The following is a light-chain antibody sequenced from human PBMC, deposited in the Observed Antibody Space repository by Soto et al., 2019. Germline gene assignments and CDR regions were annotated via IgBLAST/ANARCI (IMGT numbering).Light chain of an antibody. Sequence: DIVMTQSPLSLPVTPGEPASISCRSSQSLLHSNGYNYLDWYLQKSGQPPQLLIYLGSTRASGVPDRFNGSGSGTDFTLKIRRVEAEDVGVYYCMQPLHTPWTFGQGTKVDIK. CDR2: LGS. CDR3: MQPLHTPWT. CDR1: QSLLHSNGYNY. J-gene: IGKJ1*01. V-gene: IGKV2-28*01.